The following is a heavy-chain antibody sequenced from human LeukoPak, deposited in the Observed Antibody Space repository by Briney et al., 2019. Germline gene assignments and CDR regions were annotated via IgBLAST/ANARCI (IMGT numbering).Heavy chain of an antibody. V-gene: IGHV4-30-4*01. J-gene: IGHJ4*02. CDR1: SGSISSGDYY. CDR2: IYFSGST. Sequence: SETLSLTCTVSSGSISSGDYYWSWIRQPPGKGLEWIGYIYFSGSTYYNPSLKSRVTISVDTSKNQFSLKLSSVTAADAAVYYCARDMLLGNTAMVGRYFDYWGQGTLVTVSS. CDR3: ARDMLLGNTAMVGRYFDY. D-gene: IGHD5-18*01.